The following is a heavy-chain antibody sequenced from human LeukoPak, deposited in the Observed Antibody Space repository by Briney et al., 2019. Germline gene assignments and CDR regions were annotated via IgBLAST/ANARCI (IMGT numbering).Heavy chain of an antibody. CDR1: GDSVSGISFY. V-gene: IGHV4-61*05. Sequence: SETLSLTCTVSGDSVSGISFYWSWIRQPPGKGLQYIGYIQYSGSTNYNPSLKSRVTISVDKSKNQLSLKLSSVTAADTAVYYCARKSGTFDYWGQGNLVTVSS. CDR2: IQYSGST. CDR3: ARKSGTFDY. J-gene: IGHJ4*02.